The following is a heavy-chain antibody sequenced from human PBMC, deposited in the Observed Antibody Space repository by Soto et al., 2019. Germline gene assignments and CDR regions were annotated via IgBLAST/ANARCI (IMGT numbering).Heavy chain of an antibody. CDR1: GFTFSSYG. D-gene: IGHD4-17*01. CDR3: ARDLYYGGNSGWGDYYYGMDV. CDR2: IWYDGSNK. J-gene: IGHJ6*02. Sequence: GGSLRLSCAASGFTFSSYGMHWVRQAPGKGLEWVAVIWYDGSNKYYADSVKGRFTISRDNSKNTLYLQMNSLRAEDTAVYYCARDLYYGGNSGWGDYYYGMDVWGQGTTVTVSS. V-gene: IGHV3-33*01.